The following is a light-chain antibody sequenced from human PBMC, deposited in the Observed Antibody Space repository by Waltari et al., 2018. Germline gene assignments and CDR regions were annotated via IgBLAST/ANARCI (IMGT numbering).Light chain of an antibody. Sequence: QAALTQPASVSGSPGQSITISCTGTSSDVGGDNNGTWYQQHPGKAPKVIVYDVSTRRSGWPNRSSRSKSGNTAVLTICGLQAEDEADYYCCSYAGSSTWVFGGGTKLTVL. CDR1: SSDVGGDNN. J-gene: IGLJ3*02. CDR2: DVS. V-gene: IGLV2-23*02. CDR3: CSYAGSSTWV.